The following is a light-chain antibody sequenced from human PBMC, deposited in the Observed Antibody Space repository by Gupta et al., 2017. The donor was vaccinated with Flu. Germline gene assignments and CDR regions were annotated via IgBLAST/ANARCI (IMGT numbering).Light chain of an antibody. CDR2: QDS. J-gene: IGLJ2*01. CDR1: KLGDKY. Sequence: SSELTQPPSVSVSPGQTASITCSGDKLGDKYACWYQQKPGQSPVLVIYQDSKRPSGIPERFSGSNSGNTATLTIRGTQAMDEADYDCQAWDSSTVVFGGGTKLTVL. CDR3: QAWDSSTVV. V-gene: IGLV3-1*01.